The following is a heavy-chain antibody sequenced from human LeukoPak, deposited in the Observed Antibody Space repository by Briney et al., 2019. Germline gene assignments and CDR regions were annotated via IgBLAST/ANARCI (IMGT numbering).Heavy chain of an antibody. V-gene: IGHV4-61*02. J-gene: IGHJ4*02. CDR2: IYNSGST. CDR1: GGSISRGSYY. D-gene: IGHD3-10*01. Sequence: SQTLSLTCVVSGGSISRGSYYWNWIRQPAGKGLEWMGRIYNSGSTNYNPSLKSRVTISVDTSRNQLSLQLTSVTAADTAVYYCARQTFGVLYFDSWGQGTLVIVSS. CDR3: ARQTFGVLYFDS.